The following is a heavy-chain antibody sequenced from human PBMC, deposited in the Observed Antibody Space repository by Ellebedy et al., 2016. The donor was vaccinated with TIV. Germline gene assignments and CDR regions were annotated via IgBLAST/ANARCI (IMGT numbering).Heavy chain of an antibody. V-gene: IGHV4-59*12. CDR2: IYYSGTT. J-gene: IGHJ2*01. D-gene: IGHD3-9*01. CDR1: GGSISGFY. Sequence: SETLSLTCTVSGGSISGFYWGWIRQPPGKGLEYIGYIYYSGTTNYNPSLKSRVTISVDTSKNQFSLKLSSVTAADTAVYYCARAFILTWYFDLWGRGTLVTVSS. CDR3: ARAFILTWYFDL.